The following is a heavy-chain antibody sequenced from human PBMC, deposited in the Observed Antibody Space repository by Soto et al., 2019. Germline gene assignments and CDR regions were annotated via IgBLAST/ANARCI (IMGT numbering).Heavy chain of an antibody. CDR3: ARGSHDCWSGYAYYYGMDV. CDR2: IYPGDSDT. J-gene: IGHJ6*02. D-gene: IGHD3-3*01. Sequence: GESLKISCKGSGYSFNSYWIGWVRQMPGKGLEWMGIIYPGDSDTRYSPSFQGQVTISADKSISTAYLQWSSLKASDTAMYYCARGSHDCWSGYAYYYGMDVWGQGTTVTVSS. CDR1: GYSFNSYW. V-gene: IGHV5-51*01.